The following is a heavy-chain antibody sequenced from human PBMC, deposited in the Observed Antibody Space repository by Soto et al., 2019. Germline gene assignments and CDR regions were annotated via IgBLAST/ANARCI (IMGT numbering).Heavy chain of an antibody. J-gene: IGHJ6*03. D-gene: IGHD3-3*01. CDR3: AGDVDPGLRFLALSTTGYMDV. CDR1: GYTFTSYD. CDR2: MNPNSGNT. V-gene: IGHV1-8*01. Sequence: EASVKVSCKASGYTFTSYDINWVRQATGQGLEWMGWMNPNSGNTGYAQKFQGRVTMTRNTSISTAYMELSSLRSEDTAVYYCAGDVDPGLRFLALSTTGYMDVWGKGTTVTVSS.